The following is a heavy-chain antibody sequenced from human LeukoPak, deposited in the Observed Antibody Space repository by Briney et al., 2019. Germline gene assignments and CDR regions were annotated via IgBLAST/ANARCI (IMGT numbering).Heavy chain of an antibody. CDR3: ARLHNDAYYFDY. J-gene: IGHJ4*02. D-gene: IGHD5-24*01. V-gene: IGHV1-18*01. CDR2: ISAYNGNT. Sequence: ASVKVSCKASGYTFTSYGISWVRQAPGQGLEWMGWISAYNGNTNYAQKLQGRVTTTTDTSTSTAYMELRSLRSDDTAVYYCARLHNDAYYFDYWGQGTLVTVSS. CDR1: GYTFTSYG.